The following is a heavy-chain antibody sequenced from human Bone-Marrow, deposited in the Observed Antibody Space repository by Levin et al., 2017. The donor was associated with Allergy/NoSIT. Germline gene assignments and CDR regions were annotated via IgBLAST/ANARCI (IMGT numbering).Heavy chain of an antibody. CDR3: ATGTNGVDTSLHY. V-gene: IGHV3-30*04. Sequence: PGGSLRLSCAASGFTFSTSVMHWVRQAPGKGLEWVAVISEDGRTTYYADSVNGRFTISRDISTNTLYLQMNSLRAEDTAVYFCATGTNGVDTSLHYWGQGTLVTVSS. CDR2: ISEDGRTT. J-gene: IGHJ4*02. D-gene: IGHD2-8*01. CDR1: GFTFSTSV.